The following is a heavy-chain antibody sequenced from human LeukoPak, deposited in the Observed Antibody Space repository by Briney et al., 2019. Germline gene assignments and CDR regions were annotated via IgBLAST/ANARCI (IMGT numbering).Heavy chain of an antibody. CDR1: GFTVSYTY. Sequence: GGSLRLSCAASGFTVSYTYMNWFRQAPGKGLEWVSVLYSDTEKHYADSVKGRFTISRDSSKSTLFLQMNSLRGEDTAVYYCARNPSFTGVWGQGTLVTVSA. J-gene: IGHJ4*02. D-gene: IGHD2-8*02. CDR3: ARNPSFTGV. CDR2: LYSDTEK. V-gene: IGHV3-53*01.